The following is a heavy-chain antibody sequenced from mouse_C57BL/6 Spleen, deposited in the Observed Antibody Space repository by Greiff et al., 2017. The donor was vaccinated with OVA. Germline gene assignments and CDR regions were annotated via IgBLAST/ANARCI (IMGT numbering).Heavy chain of an antibody. Sequence: VQLQQSGPELVKPGASVKMSCKASGYTFTDYNMHWVKQSHGKSLEWIGYINPNNGGTSYNQKFKGKATLTVNKSSSTAYMELRSLTSEDSAVYYCASHGNYDGYYAMDYWGQGTSVTVSS. CDR1: GYTFTDYN. J-gene: IGHJ4*01. V-gene: IGHV1-22*01. CDR3: ASHGNYDGYYAMDY. CDR2: INPNNGGT. D-gene: IGHD2-1*01.